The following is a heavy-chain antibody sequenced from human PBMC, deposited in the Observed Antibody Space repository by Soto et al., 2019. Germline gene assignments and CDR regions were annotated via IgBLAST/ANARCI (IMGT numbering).Heavy chain of an antibody. D-gene: IGHD2-15*01. CDR1: GFTFSSYA. J-gene: IGHJ4*02. V-gene: IGHV3-30-3*01. Sequence: GGSLRLSCAASGFTFSSYAMHWVRQAPGKGLEWVAVISYDGSNKYYADSVKGRFTISRDNSKNTLYLQMNSLRAEDTAVYYCARDKYCSGGSCYGAAGFDYWGQGTLVTVSS. CDR2: ISYDGSNK. CDR3: ARDKYCSGGSCYGAAGFDY.